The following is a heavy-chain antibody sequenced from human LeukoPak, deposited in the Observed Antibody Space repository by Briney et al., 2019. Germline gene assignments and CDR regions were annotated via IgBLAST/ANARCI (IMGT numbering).Heavy chain of an antibody. CDR2: INTDGSST. Sequence: GGSLRLSCAASGFTFSSYWMHWVRQAPGKGLVWVSRINTDGSSTSYADSVKGRFTISRDNAKNTLYLQMNSLRAEDTAVYYCARGLYCSSTSCQGGTFDYWGQGTLVTVSS. CDR3: ARGLYCSSTSCQGGTFDY. D-gene: IGHD2-2*01. V-gene: IGHV3-74*01. CDR1: GFTFSSYW. J-gene: IGHJ4*02.